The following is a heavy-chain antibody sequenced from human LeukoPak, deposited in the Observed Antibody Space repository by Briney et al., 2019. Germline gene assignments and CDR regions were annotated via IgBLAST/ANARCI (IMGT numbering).Heavy chain of an antibody. Sequence: SETLSLTCTVAGGSTSSYYCSWIRQPPGKGLEWIGYMSNSGNTKYNPSLKSRATISVDTSKNQFSLKVSSVTAADTAVYYCARSPAGRYYDCLWSQGTLVTVSS. CDR3: ARSPAGRYYDCL. V-gene: IGHV4-59*01. CDR1: GGSTSSYY. D-gene: IGHD3-3*01. J-gene: IGHJ4*02. CDR2: MSNSGNT.